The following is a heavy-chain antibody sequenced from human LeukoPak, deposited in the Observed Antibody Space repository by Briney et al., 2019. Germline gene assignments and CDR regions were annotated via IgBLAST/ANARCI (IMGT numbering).Heavy chain of an antibody. J-gene: IGHJ6*02. V-gene: IGHV4-31*03. CDR2: IYYSGST. CDR3: AREPDYYYYGMDV. CDR1: GGSISSGGYY. D-gene: IGHD1-14*01. Sequence: SETLSLTCTVSGGSISSGGYYWSWVRQHPGKGLEWIGYIYYSGSTYYNPSLKSRVTISVDTSKNQFSLKLSSVTAADTAVYYCAREPDYYYYGMDVWGQGTTVTVSS.